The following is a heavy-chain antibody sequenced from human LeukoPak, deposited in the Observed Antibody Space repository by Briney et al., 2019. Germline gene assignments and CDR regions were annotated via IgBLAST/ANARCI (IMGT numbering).Heavy chain of an antibody. D-gene: IGHD1-26*01. CDR1: GASLSSGSYY. Sequence: SETLSLTCTVSGASLSSGSYYWSWIRQPAGKGLEWIGEINHSGSTNYNPSLKSRVTISVDTSKNQFSLKLSSVTAADTAVYYCARRRSGSYSRGWFDPWGQGTLVTVSS. CDR2: INHSGST. CDR3: ARRRSGSYSRGWFDP. V-gene: IGHV4-61*10. J-gene: IGHJ5*02.